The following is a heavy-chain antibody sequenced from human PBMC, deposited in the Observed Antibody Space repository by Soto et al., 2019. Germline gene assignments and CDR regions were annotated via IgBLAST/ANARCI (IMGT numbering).Heavy chain of an antibody. CDR2: INHSGST. D-gene: IGHD3-16*02. V-gene: IGHV4-34*01. Sequence: PSETLSLTCAVYGGSFSGYYWSWIRQPPGKGLEWIGEINHSGSTNYNPSLKSRVTISVDTSKNQFSLKLSSVTAADTAVYYCARTRWYYYYGMDVWGQGTTVPVSS. CDR3: ARTRWYYYYGMDV. J-gene: IGHJ6*02. CDR1: GGSFSGYY.